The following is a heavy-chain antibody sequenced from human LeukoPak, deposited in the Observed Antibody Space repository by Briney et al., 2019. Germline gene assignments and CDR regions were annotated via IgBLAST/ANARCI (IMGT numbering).Heavy chain of an antibody. CDR2: ISTSGGST. Sequence: PGGPLRLSCSASGFTLGSYAMHWVRQAPGKGLEYVSAISTSGGSTYYADSVKGRFTISRDNSKNTLYLQMSSLRAEDTAVYYCVKDLGYGDGLWASPFDYWGQGTLVTVSS. D-gene: IGHD4-17*01. V-gene: IGHV3-64D*06. CDR1: GFTLGSYA. CDR3: VKDLGYGDGLWASPFDY. J-gene: IGHJ4*02.